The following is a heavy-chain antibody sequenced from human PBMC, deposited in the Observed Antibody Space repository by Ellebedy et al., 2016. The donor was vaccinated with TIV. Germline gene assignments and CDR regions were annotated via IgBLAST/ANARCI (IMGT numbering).Heavy chain of an antibody. D-gene: IGHD3-16*01. J-gene: IGHJ4*02. V-gene: IGHV3-15*01. CDR3: TTNGIGGVINN. Sequence: GESLKISXEASGFFFTNAWMSWVRQAPGKGLEWVGLIKRKVDGRTTDYAAPVEGRFTISTDDSKNTLYLQINNLTTEDTGVYYCTTNGIGGVINNWGRGILVTVSS. CDR2: IKRKVDGRTT. CDR1: GFFFTNAW.